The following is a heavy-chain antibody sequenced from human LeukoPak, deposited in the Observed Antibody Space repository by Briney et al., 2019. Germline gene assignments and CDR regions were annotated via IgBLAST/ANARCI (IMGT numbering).Heavy chain of an antibody. CDR1: GGSISSYY. V-gene: IGHV4-59*01. Sequence: SETLSLTCTVSGGSISSYYWSWIRQPPGKGLEWIGYIDYSGSTNYNPSLKSRVTISVDTSKNQFSLKLSSVTAADPAVYYCARDPQYYYDSSGYYRPGFFDYWGQGTLVTVSS. CDR3: ARDPQYYYDSSGYYRPGFFDY. CDR2: IDYSGST. D-gene: IGHD3-22*01. J-gene: IGHJ4*02.